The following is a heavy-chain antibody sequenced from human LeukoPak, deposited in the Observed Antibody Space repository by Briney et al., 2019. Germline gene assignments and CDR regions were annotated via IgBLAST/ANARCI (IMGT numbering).Heavy chain of an antibody. V-gene: IGHV3-48*04. J-gene: IGHJ4*02. CDR2: VSSSSGTI. CDR3: ARVDYGDYAGEEY. Sequence: GGSLRLSCAASGFTFSRFSMNWVRQAPGKGLEWVSYVSSSSGTIYYADSVKGRFTISRDNAKNSQYLQMNSLRAEDTAVYYCARVDYGDYAGEEYWGQGTLVTVSS. D-gene: IGHD4-17*01. CDR1: GFTFSRFS.